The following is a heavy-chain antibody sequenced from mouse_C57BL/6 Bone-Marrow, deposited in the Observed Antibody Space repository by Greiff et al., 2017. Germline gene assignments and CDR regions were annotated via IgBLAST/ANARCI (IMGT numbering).Heavy chain of an antibody. CDR3: LYYYGSSYLDWYFDV. D-gene: IGHD1-1*01. Sequence: VKLQESGPELVKPGASVKLSCKASGYTFTSYDINWVKQRPGQGLEWIGWIYPRAGSTTYNEKFKGKATLTVDTSSSTAYMELHSLTSEDSAVYFCLYYYGSSYLDWYFDVWGTGTTVTVSA. V-gene: IGHV1-85*01. CDR2: IYPRAGST. CDR1: GYTFTSYD. J-gene: IGHJ1*03.